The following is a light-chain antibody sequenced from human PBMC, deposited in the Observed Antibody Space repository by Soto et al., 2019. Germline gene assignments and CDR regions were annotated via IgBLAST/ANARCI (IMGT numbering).Light chain of an antibody. V-gene: IGKV2-28*01. J-gene: IGKJ3*01. Sequence: DIVMTQSPLSLPVTPGEPASISCRSSQSLLHSNGYNYLDWYLQKTGQSPQLLIYLGSNRASGVLDMFSGSGSGTDFTVKISRVEAEDVGVYYCLQALQTPFTFGPGTKVDIK. CDR3: LQALQTPFT. CDR1: QSLLHSNGYNY. CDR2: LGS.